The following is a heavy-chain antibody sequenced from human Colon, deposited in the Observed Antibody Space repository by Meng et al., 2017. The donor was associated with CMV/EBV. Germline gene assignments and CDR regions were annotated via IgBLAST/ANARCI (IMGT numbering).Heavy chain of an antibody. CDR1: GYTFTSYY. CDR2: INPSGGST. CDR3: ARASNWNGASKNFYNYGMDV. D-gene: IGHD1-20*01. V-gene: IGHV1-46*01. J-gene: IGHJ6*02. Sequence: ASVKVSCKASGYTFTSYYMHWVRQAPGQGLEWMGIINPSGGSTSYAQKFQGRVTMTRDTSTSTVYMELSSLRSDDTAVYYCARASNWNGASKNFYNYGMDVWGQGTTVTVSS.